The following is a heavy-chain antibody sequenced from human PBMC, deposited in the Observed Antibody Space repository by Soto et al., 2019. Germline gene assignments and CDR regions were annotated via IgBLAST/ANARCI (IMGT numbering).Heavy chain of an antibody. V-gene: IGHV3-7*04. CDR1: GFTFSGHW. J-gene: IGHJ4*02. CDR3: ARGGSNRFGL. CDR2: IKEDGSEK. Sequence: EEQLVESGGGLVQPGGSLIVSCAASGFTFSGHWMTWVRQAPGKGLEWVASIKEDGSEKKYVDSAKGRFTISRDNAKKSLYLQMNSLRGVDTAVYYCARGGSNRFGLWGQGTLVTVSS. D-gene: IGHD6-13*01.